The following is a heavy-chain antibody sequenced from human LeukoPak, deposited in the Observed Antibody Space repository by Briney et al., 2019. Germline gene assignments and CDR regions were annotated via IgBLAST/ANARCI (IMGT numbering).Heavy chain of an antibody. Sequence: GGSLRLSCAASGFTFSSYVMHWVRQAPGKGLEWVAIISYDGSNEYYADSVKGRFTISRDNSKNTLYLQMNSPRAEDTAVYYCAKDRIWFGELLGNWGQGTLVTVSS. V-gene: IGHV3-30*04. CDR2: ISYDGSNE. J-gene: IGHJ4*02. CDR1: GFTFSSYV. D-gene: IGHD3-10*01. CDR3: AKDRIWFGELLGN.